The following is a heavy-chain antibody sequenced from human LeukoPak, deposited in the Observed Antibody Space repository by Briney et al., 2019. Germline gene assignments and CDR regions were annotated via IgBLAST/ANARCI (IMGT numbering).Heavy chain of an antibody. D-gene: IGHD3-9*01. V-gene: IGHV4-34*01. Sequence: PSETLSLTCAVYGGSFSGYYWSWIRQPPGKGLEWIGEINHSGSTNYNPSLKSRVTISVDTSKNQFSLKLSSVTAADTAVYYCARGRLLTGYQYYYYGMDVWGQGTTVTVSS. CDR1: GGSFSGYY. CDR2: INHSGST. CDR3: ARGRLLTGYQYYYYGMDV. J-gene: IGHJ6*02.